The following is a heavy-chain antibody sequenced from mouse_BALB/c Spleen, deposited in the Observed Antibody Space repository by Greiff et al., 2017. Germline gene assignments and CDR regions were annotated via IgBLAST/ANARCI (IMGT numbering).Heavy chain of an antibody. CDR2: ISSGGSYT. Sequence: EVMLVESGGGLVKPGGSLKLSCAASGFTFSSYAMSWVRQSPEKRLEWVAEISSGGSYTYYPDTVTGRFTISRDNAKNTLYLEMSSLRSEDTAMYYCARSLLRLRGLAMDYWGQGTSVTVSS. J-gene: IGHJ4*01. V-gene: IGHV5-9-4*01. D-gene: IGHD1-2*01. CDR1: GFTFSSYA. CDR3: ARSLLRLRGLAMDY.